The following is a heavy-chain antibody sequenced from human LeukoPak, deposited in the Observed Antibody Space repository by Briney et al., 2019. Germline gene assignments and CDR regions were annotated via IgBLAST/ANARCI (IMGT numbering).Heavy chain of an antibody. J-gene: IGHJ4*02. CDR2: IYSGGST. CDR1: GFTVSSNY. D-gene: IGHD6-19*01. V-gene: IGHV3-53*05. Sequence: GGSLRLSCAASGFTVSSNYMSWVRQAPGKGLEWVSVIYSGGSTYYADSVKGRFTVSRDNSKNTLYLQMNSLRAEDTAVYYCARDSVPEGIAVAGLDYWGQGTLVTVSS. CDR3: ARDSVPEGIAVAGLDY.